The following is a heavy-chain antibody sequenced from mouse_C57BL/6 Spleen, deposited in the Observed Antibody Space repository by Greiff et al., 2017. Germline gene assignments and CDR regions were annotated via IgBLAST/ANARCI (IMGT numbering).Heavy chain of an antibody. CDR3: TRGGLLWGAY. V-gene: IGHV1-15*01. CDR1: GYTFTDYE. J-gene: IGHJ3*01. CDR2: IDPETGGT. Sequence: QVQLQQSGAELVRPGASVTLSCKASGYTFTDYEMHWVKQTPVHGLEWIGAIDPETGGTAYNQKFKGKAILTADKSSSTAYMELRSLTSEDSAVYYCTRGGLLWGAYWGQGTLVTVSA. D-gene: IGHD2-1*01.